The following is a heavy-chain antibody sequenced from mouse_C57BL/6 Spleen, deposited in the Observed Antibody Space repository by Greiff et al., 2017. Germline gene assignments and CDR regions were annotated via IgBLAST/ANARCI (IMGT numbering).Heavy chain of an antibody. D-gene: IGHD4-1*01. Sequence: QVQLQQSGAELVKPGASVKISCKASGYAFSSYWMNWVKQRPGKGLEWIGQIYPGDGDTNYNGKFKGKATLTAAKSSSTAYMQLSSLTSEDSAVYFCARETGTSYFDYWGQGTTLTVSS. CDR2: IYPGDGDT. J-gene: IGHJ2*01. CDR3: ARETGTSYFDY. CDR1: GYAFSSYW. V-gene: IGHV1-80*01.